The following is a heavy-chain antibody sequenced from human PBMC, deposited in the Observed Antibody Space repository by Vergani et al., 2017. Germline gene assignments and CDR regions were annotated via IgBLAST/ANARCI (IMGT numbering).Heavy chain of an antibody. CDR3: ARDFLTRVTTLDYYYMGV. Sequence: QLLESGGGLIQPGGSLRLSCAASGFTFNSYAMTWVRQAPGKGLEWVSVISYDGNKKNYADSVKGRFTISRDNSKNTLYLEMNALRAEDTAVYYCARDFLTRVTTLDYYYMGVWGKGTTVTVSS. D-gene: IGHD1-1*01. CDR1: GFTFNSYA. V-gene: IGHV3-30*03. CDR2: ISYDGNKK. J-gene: IGHJ6*03.